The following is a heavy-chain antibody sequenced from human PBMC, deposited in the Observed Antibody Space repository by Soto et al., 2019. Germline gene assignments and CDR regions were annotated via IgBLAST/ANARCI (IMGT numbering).Heavy chain of an antibody. V-gene: IGHV3-33*05. CDR1: GFTFISYG. J-gene: IGHJ6*02. CDR2: ISYDGSDR. Sequence: QVQLVESGGGVVQPGRSLRLSCAASGFTFISYGMHWVRQAPGKGLQWVAFISYDGSDRYYEDSVKGRFTISRGNSKNTLYLQINSLKTDDTAVYYCARATNYYYAMDVWGQGTTVTVSS. CDR3: ARATNYYYAMDV.